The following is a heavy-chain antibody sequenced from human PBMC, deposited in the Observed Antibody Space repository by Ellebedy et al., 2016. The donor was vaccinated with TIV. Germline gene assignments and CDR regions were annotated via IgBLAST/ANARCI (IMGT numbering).Heavy chain of an antibody. D-gene: IGHD2-2*01. V-gene: IGHV1-18*01. Sequence: ASVKVSXXASGYTFTSYGISWVRQPPGQGLEWMGWISVYNGNTNYAQKFQGRVTLTTDTSTSTAYMELSSLRSEDTAVYYCASGGVPAAPYYYYYGMDVWGQGTTVTVSS. CDR1: GYTFTSYG. CDR2: ISVYNGNT. J-gene: IGHJ6*02. CDR3: ASGGVPAAPYYYYYGMDV.